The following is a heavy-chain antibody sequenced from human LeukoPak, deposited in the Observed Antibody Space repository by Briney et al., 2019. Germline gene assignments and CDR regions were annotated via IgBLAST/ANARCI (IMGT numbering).Heavy chain of an antibody. CDR1: GFTFSDYY. Sequence: PGGPLRLSCAASGFTFSDYYMSWIRQPPGKGLEWFSYISSSSSYTNYADSVKGRFTISIDNANNSLYLQMNSLRAEDTAVYYCARVSLVRGVITFDYWGQGTLVTVSS. V-gene: IGHV3-11*06. J-gene: IGHJ4*02. CDR2: ISSSSSYT. CDR3: ARVSLVRGVITFDY. D-gene: IGHD3-10*01.